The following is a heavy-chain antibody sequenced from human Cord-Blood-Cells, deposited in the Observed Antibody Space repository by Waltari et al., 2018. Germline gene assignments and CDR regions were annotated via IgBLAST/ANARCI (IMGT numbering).Heavy chain of an antibody. CDR1: GWSFSSYS. V-gene: IGHV4-34*01. D-gene: IGHD5-18*01. Sequence: QVQLQQWGAGLLKPSETLSLTCAVYGWSFSSYSWSWIRQPPAKGLEWIGEINHSGSTNYNPSLKSRVTISVDTSKNQFSLKLSSVTAADTAVYYCARAPLRRYSYGHDAFDIWGQGTMVTVSS. CDR2: INHSGST. J-gene: IGHJ3*02. CDR3: ARAPLRRYSYGHDAFDI.